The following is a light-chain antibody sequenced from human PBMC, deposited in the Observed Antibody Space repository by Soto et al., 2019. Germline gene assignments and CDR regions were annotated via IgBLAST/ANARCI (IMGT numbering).Light chain of an antibody. CDR3: SLYTSSSTYV. V-gene: IGLV2-18*01. Sequence: QSALTQPPSVSGSPGQSVTISCTGTSSDVGSYNRVSWYQQPPGTAPKLMIYEVSNRPSGVPDRFSGSKSGNTASLTISGAQAEDEADYYCSLYTSSSTYVFGTGTKLTVL. J-gene: IGLJ1*01. CDR2: EVS. CDR1: SSDVGSYNR.